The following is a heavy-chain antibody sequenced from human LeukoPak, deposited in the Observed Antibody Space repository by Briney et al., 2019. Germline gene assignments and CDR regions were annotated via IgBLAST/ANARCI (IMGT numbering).Heavy chain of an antibody. Sequence: GGSLRLSCAASGFTVSSNYMNWVRQAPGKGLEWVSYISSSGSTIYYADSVKGRFTISRDNAKNSLYLQMNSLRAEDTAVYYCAREGPADTASDYWGQGTLVTVSS. D-gene: IGHD5-18*01. CDR2: ISSSGSTI. CDR1: GFTVSSNY. CDR3: AREGPADTASDY. V-gene: IGHV3-48*03. J-gene: IGHJ4*02.